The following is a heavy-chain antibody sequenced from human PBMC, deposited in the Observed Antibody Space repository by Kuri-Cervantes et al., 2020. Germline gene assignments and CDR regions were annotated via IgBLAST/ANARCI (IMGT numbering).Heavy chain of an antibody. V-gene: IGHV3-30*03. CDR2: TSKGGNVK. Sequence: GESLKISCAAFGFTFSNYGMHWVRQAPGKGLEWVAATSKGGNVKIYTDSVRGRFTISRDNSKNTLYLQMDNLRSEDTAVYYCARDILVGRPDYFDRWGQGTLVTVSS. CDR3: ARDILVGRPDYFDR. CDR1: GFTFSNYG. J-gene: IGHJ4*02. D-gene: IGHD1-26*01.